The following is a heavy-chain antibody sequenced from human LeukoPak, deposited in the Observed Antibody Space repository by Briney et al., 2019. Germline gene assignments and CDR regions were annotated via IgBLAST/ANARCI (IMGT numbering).Heavy chain of an antibody. J-gene: IGHJ6*03. Sequence: PSETLSLTCTVSGDSISTSNSYWGWIRQPPGKGLEWIGSIYYSGNTYYNASLKSRVTISVDTSKNQFSLKLSSVTAADTAVYYCARIITMVRGVPIYYMDVWGKGTTVTVSS. D-gene: IGHD3-10*01. V-gene: IGHV4-39*07. CDR3: ARIITMVRGVPIYYMDV. CDR2: IYYSGNT. CDR1: GDSISTSNSY.